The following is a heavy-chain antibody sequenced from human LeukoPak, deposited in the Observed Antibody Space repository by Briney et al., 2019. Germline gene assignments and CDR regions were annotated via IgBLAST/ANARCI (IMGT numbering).Heavy chain of an antibody. J-gene: IGHJ5*02. Sequence: GESLKISCKGSGYSFTSYWIGWVRQMPGKGLEWMGIIYPGDSDTRYSPSFQGQVTISADKSISTAYLQWSSLKASDTAMYYCARPVGYCSGGSCYSFWFDPWGQGTLVTVFS. D-gene: IGHD2-15*01. CDR1: GYSFTSYW. CDR2: IYPGDSDT. V-gene: IGHV5-51*01. CDR3: ARPVGYCSGGSCYSFWFDP.